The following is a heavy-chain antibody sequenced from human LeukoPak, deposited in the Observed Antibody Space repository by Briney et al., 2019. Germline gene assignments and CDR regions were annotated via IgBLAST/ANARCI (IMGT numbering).Heavy chain of an antibody. CDR2: ITSTGAYI. Sequence: GGSLRLSCAASGFAFNTYTMNWVRQTPGKGQWCVSSITSTGAYIYHADSMDGRFTVSRDNARNLLYLHMNSLRAEDSAMYFCARVSSNPYSGGYYHFDYWGQGTLVTVSS. D-gene: IGHD1-26*01. V-gene: IGHV3-21*01. CDR3: ARVSSNPYSGGYYHFDY. J-gene: IGHJ4*02. CDR1: GFAFNTYT.